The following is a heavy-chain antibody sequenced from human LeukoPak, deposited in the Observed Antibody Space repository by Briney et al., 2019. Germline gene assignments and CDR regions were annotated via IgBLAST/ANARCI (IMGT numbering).Heavy chain of an antibody. Sequence: PGGSLRLSCAASGFTFSSYAMSWVRQAPGKGLEWVSAISGSGGSTYYADSVKGRFTISRDNSKNTLYLQMNSLRAEDTAVYYCAKGVRRKAARSLGDFQHWGQGTLVTVSS. D-gene: IGHD6-6*01. CDR3: AKGVRRKAARSLGDFQH. J-gene: IGHJ1*01. V-gene: IGHV3-23*01. CDR1: GFTFSSYA. CDR2: ISGSGGST.